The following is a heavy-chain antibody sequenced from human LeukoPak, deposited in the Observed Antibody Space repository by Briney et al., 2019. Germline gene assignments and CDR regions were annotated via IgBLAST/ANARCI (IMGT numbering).Heavy chain of an antibody. J-gene: IGHJ6*02. CDR2: IYYSGST. D-gene: IGHD2-2*01. CDR1: GGSISSSSYY. CDR3: ARESAAPARRSYYYYGMDV. V-gene: IGHV4-61*01. Sequence: SETLSLTCIVSGGSISSSSYYWSWIRQPPGKGLEWIGYIYYSGSTNYNPSLKSRVTISVDTSKNQFSLKLSSVTAADTAVYYCARESAAPARRSYYYYGMDVWGQGTTVTVSS.